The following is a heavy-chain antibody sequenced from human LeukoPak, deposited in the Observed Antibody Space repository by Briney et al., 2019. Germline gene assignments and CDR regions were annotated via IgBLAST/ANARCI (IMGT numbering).Heavy chain of an antibody. Sequence: VGAPRLSPEPSGFPLCRYWMLWVRQAPRKGLGWVSRNSGDGTIKTYADLVRGRFTISRDNTKNILYLQMNSLKVEDTGIYFCSRSQFDYWGQGVLVTVSS. CDR2: NSGDGTIK. J-gene: IGHJ4*02. CDR3: SRSQFDY. V-gene: IGHV3-74*03. CDR1: GFPLCRYW.